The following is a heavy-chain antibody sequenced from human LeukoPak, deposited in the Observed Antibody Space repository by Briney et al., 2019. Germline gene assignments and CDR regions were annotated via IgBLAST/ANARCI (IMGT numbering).Heavy chain of an antibody. Sequence: GGSLRLSCTTSGFSFSSHWMTWVRQPPGKGLEWVANIKEDGGVKYYVDSVEGRFTISRDNTKNVLYLEMNSLRADDTAVYFCARDSTWQIDYWGQGTLITVSS. CDR3: ARDSTWQIDY. J-gene: IGHJ4*02. V-gene: IGHV3-7*03. D-gene: IGHD5-12*01. CDR2: IKEDGGVK. CDR1: GFSFSSHW.